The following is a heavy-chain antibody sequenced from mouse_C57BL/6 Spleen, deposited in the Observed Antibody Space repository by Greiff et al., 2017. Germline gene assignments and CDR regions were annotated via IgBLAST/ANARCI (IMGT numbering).Heavy chain of an antibody. D-gene: IGHD1-1*01. CDR1: GYTFTGYW. CDR3: ARRGYGSSYGGYFDV. Sequence: QVQLQQSGAELMKPGASVKLSCKATGYTFTGYWIEWVKQRPGHGLEWIGEILPGSGSTNYNEKFKGKATFTADTSSNTAYMQLSSLTTEVSAIYYCARRGYGSSYGGYFDVWGTGTTVTVSS. V-gene: IGHV1-9*01. CDR2: ILPGSGST. J-gene: IGHJ1*03.